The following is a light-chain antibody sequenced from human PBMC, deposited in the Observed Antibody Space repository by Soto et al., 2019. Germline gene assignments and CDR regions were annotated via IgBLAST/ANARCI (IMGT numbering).Light chain of an antibody. Sequence: DIVMTQSPPSLSVTPGEPASISCRSSQSLLHSDGYTYVDWYVQRPGQSPQLLIYLGSNRASGVPDRLSGSGSGTDFTLKISKVESEDVGIYYCMQVLRTPFSFGPGTKVDFK. CDR3: MQVLRTPFS. V-gene: IGKV2-28*01. J-gene: IGKJ3*01. CDR1: QSLLHSDGYTY. CDR2: LGS.